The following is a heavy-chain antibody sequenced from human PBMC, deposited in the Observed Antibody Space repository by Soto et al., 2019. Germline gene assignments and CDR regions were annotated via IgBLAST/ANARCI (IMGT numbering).Heavy chain of an antibody. CDR3: ARGRNSLSYYYYYYYMDV. CDR1: GYTFTRYD. Sequence: ASVKVSCKASGYTFTRYDINWVRQATGQGLEWMGWMNPNSGNTGYAQKFQGRVTMTRNTSISTAYMELSSLRSEDTAVYYCARGRNSLSYYYYYYYMDVWGKGTTVTVSS. J-gene: IGHJ6*03. V-gene: IGHV1-8*01. D-gene: IGHD1-1*01. CDR2: MNPNSGNT.